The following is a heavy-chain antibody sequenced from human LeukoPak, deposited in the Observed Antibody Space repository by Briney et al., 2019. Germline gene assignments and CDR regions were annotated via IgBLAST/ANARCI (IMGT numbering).Heavy chain of an antibody. CDR2: ISHTSSHT. CDR3: ARGGGYYFDF. Sequence: GGSLRLSCAPSGFTFSDYYMNWIRQAPGKGLGWLSYISHTSSHTNYADSVKGRFTISRDNAKNSLYLQMNSLRAEDTAVYYCARGGGYYFDFWGQGTLVTVSS. D-gene: IGHD3-16*01. J-gene: IGHJ4*02. V-gene: IGHV3-11*06. CDR1: GFTFSDYY.